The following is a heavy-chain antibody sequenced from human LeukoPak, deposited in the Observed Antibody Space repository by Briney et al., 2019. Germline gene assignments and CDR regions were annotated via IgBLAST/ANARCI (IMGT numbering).Heavy chain of an antibody. J-gene: IGHJ4*02. CDR3: GRALGSGSYIDF. Sequence: SETLSLTCTVSGGSISNYYWSWIRQPAGKGREWIGHIYSIGSTNYNPSLKSRVTMSLDTSNRQFSLKLNSVTAADTAVYYCGRALGSGSYIDFWGQGTLVTVSS. CDR1: GGSISNYY. D-gene: IGHD1-26*01. CDR2: IYSIGST. V-gene: IGHV4-4*07.